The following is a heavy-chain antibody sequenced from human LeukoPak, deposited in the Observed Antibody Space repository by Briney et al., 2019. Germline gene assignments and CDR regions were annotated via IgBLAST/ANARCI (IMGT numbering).Heavy chain of an antibody. CDR3: ARTAGDSSGYYHDY. D-gene: IGHD3-22*01. V-gene: IGHV3-30-3*01. CDR2: ISYDGSNK. Sequence: PGRSLRLSCAASGFTFSSYAMHWVRQAPGKGLEWVAVISYDGSNKYYADSVKGRFTISRDNSKNTLYLQMNSLRAEDTAIYYCARTAGDSSGYYHDYWGQGTLVTVSS. CDR1: GFTFSSYA. J-gene: IGHJ4*02.